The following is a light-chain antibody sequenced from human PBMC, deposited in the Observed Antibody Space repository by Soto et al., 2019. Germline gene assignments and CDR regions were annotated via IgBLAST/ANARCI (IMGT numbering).Light chain of an antibody. Sequence: DIQMTQSPSTLSASVGDRVTISCRASQSTTSWLAWYQQKPGKAPKLLIYKASSLESGVPSRFSGSGSGTEFILTTSSLQPDDSPTYYCQHYNSYPRTFGQGTKVEI. V-gene: IGKV1-5*03. CDR2: KAS. CDR1: QSTTSW. J-gene: IGKJ1*01. CDR3: QHYNSYPRT.